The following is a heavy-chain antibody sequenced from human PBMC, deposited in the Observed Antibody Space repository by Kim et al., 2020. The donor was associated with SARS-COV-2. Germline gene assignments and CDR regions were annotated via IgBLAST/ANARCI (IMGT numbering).Heavy chain of an antibody. J-gene: IGHJ4*02. CDR3: SSRGWYRGPYYFDY. CDR1: GLSFDSYA. V-gene: IGHV3-23*01. CDR2: ITGTGYTT. D-gene: IGHD6-19*01. Sequence: GGSLRLSCAASGLSFDSYAFSWVRQAPGKGLEWVSSITGTGYTTYYADSVKGRFTISRDYSKRTVYLQMERLRPEDTAVYYCSSRGWYRGPYYFDYWGRGTLVTVSS.